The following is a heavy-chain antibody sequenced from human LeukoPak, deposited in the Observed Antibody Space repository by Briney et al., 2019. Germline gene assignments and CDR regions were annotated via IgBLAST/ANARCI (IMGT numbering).Heavy chain of an antibody. CDR3: ARDKARDIVLKGWFDP. D-gene: IGHD2-8*01. J-gene: IGHJ5*02. CDR2: ISAYNGNT. Sequence: ASVKVSCKASGYTFTSYGISWVRQARGQGMEWMGWISAYNGNTNYAQKLQGRVRMTTETSTRTAYMELRSLRSHDTAVYYCARDKARDIVLKGWFDPWGQGALVTVSS. V-gene: IGHV1-18*01. CDR1: GYTFTSYG.